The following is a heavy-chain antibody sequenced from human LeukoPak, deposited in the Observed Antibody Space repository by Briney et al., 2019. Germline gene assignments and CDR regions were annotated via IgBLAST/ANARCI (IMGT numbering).Heavy chain of an antibody. V-gene: IGHV1-24*01. CDR2: FDPEDGET. J-gene: IGHJ4*02. D-gene: IGHD6-13*01. CDR3: ATSGIWYPLYFDY. Sequence: ASVKVSCKVSGYTLTELSMHWVRQAPGKGLEWTGGFDPEDGETIYAQKFQGRVTMTEDTSTDTAYMELSSLRSEDTAVYYCATSGIWYPLYFDYWGQGTLVTVSS. CDR1: GYTLTELS.